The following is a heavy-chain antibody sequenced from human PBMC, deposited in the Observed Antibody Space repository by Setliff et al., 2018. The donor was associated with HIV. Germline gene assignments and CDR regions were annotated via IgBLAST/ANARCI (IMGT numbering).Heavy chain of an antibody. CDR1: GYYFTSHW. Sequence: HGESLKISCRTSGYYFTSHWIGWVRQLPGKGLEWVGIIYPSDSATTYSPPFQGQVSMSVDITVATAFLQWTNLRASDTATYYCVRSGKVGELYGFWGQGTPVTVSS. CDR3: VRSGKVGELYGF. J-gene: IGHJ4*02. V-gene: IGHV5-51*01. CDR2: IYPSDSAT. D-gene: IGHD2-8*01.